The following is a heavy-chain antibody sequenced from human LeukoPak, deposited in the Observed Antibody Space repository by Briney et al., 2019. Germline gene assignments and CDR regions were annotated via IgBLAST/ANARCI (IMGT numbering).Heavy chain of an antibody. CDR1: GFTFSSYW. Sequence: GGSLRLSCAASGFTFSSYWMHWVRQVPGKGLVWVSRIYSDGSFTSYADFVKGRFTISRDNAKNTLYLQMNSLRADDTAVYYCAGVGTDLWNRFDPWGQGTLVTVSS. D-gene: IGHD3-16*01. CDR3: AGVGTDLWNRFDP. V-gene: IGHV3-74*01. CDR2: IYSDGSFT. J-gene: IGHJ5*02.